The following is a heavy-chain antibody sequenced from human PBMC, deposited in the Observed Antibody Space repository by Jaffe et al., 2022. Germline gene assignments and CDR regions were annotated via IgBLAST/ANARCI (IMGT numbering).Heavy chain of an antibody. Sequence: EVQLVESGGDLVKPGGSLRLSCATSGFSFTYAWMTWVRQAPGKGLEWVGLIKSKASGETLDYAAPVKGRFTISRDDATNTVYLQMSSLKNEDTAVYFCAWVRSPSCHSFSFWGQGTLVTVSS. CDR1: GFSFTYAW. CDR3: AWVRSPSCHSFSF. CDR2: IKSKASGETL. D-gene: IGHD2-2*01. J-gene: IGHJ4*02. V-gene: IGHV3-15*01.